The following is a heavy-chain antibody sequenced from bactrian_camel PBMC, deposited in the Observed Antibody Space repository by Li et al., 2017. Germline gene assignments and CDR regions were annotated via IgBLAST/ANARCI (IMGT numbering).Heavy chain of an antibody. V-gene: IGHV3S57*01. D-gene: IGHD3*01. CDR2: ISTDGTT. Sequence: HVQLVESGGGSVQAGGSLRLSCAASGDTYRGSYCVAWYRQAPGKEREFVSSISTDGTTSCADSVKGQFTISKDKAKDTLYLQLNNLKTEDTAMYYCAKGRREYDCYSMPSCYDDSRGQGTQVTVS. CDR1: GDTYRGSYC. J-gene: IGHJ4*01. CDR3: AKGRREYDCYSMPSCYDDS.